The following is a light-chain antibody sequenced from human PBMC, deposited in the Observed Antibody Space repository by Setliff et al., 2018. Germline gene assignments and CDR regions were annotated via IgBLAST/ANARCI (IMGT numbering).Light chain of an antibody. CDR3: QQLNSYPFT. V-gene: IGKV1-9*01. Sequence: DIQLTQSPSFLSASVGDIVTITCRANQGINNFLAWYQQKPGKAPNLLIYGASTLQSGVPPRFSGSGSGTEFTLTIINLQPEDFATYYCQQLNSYPFTFGGGTKVDIK. J-gene: IGKJ4*01. CDR1: QGINNF. CDR2: GAS.